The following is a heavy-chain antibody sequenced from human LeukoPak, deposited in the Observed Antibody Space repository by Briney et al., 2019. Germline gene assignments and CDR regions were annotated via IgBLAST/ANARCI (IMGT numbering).Heavy chain of an antibody. V-gene: IGHV4-34*01. J-gene: IGHJ5*02. CDR2: INYTGST. CDR1: GGSFSNFY. CDR3: ARDLGWFDP. Sequence: PETLSLTCGVSGGSFSNFYWTWIRQPPGKGLEWIGEINYTGSTNYNPSFKSRVTISINTSKSHFSLMLSSVTAADTAVYYCARDLGWFDPWGQGTLVTVSS.